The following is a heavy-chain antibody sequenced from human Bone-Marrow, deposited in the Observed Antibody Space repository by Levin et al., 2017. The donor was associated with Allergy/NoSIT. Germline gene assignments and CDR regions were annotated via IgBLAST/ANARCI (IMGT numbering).Heavy chain of an antibody. CDR2: IYSSGST. CDR1: GGSVSGHY. CDR3: ARTLYGDYGGFFFEY. J-gene: IGHJ4*02. D-gene: IGHD4-17*01. Sequence: PSETLSLTCTVSGGSVSGHYWSWIRQLPGKGLEWIGYIYSSGSTNYNPSLRSRLTMSVDTSKNQFSLKLSSVTAADTAIYYCARTLYGDYGGFFFEYWGQGTVVTVSS. V-gene: IGHV4-59*08.